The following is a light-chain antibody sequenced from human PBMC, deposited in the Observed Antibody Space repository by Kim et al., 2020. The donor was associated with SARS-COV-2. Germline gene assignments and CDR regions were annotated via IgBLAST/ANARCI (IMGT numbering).Light chain of an antibody. V-gene: IGLV2-23*02. CDR2: EVN. J-gene: IGLJ1*01. CDR3: CSYAGDFTLV. Sequence: TSTSSSEGTSSDVGSCDLVSWCQQHPDKAPKLLIFEVNKRPSGVSNRFSGSKSGNTASMTISGLQAEDEADYYCCSYAGDFTLVFGTGTKVTVL. CDR1: SSDVGSCDL.